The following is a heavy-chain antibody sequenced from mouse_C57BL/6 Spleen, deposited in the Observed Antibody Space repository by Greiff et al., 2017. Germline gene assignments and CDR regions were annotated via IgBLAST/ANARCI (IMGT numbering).Heavy chain of an antibody. CDR2: INPSSGYT. J-gene: IGHJ4*01. D-gene: IGHD2-4*01. V-gene: IGHV1-7*01. CDR3: ASYDYDGDYYAMDY. Sequence: VQLQQSGAELAKPGASVKLSCKASGYTFTSYWMHWVKQRPGQGLEWIGYINPSSGYTKYNQKFKDKATLTAEKSSSTAYMQLSSLTYEDSAVYYCASYDYDGDYYAMDYWGQGTSVTVSS. CDR1: GYTFTSYW.